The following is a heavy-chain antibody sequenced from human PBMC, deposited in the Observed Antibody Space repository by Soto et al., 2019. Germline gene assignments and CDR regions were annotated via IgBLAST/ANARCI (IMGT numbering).Heavy chain of an antibody. D-gene: IGHD2-21*02. CDR3: AREIVTAGGNNDFGP. V-gene: IGHV4-4*02. CDR2: VYHTGDT. Sequence: QVQLQESGPRLVKPSGSLSLTCGVSGGTVASSHWWSWVRQSPSSGLEWIGNVYHTGDTNFNPSLQSRVTFSGDKSNNQFSLRLTSLTAADTAGYFCAREIVTAGGNNDFGPWGPGTLVTVSS. J-gene: IGHJ5*02. CDR1: GGTVASSHW.